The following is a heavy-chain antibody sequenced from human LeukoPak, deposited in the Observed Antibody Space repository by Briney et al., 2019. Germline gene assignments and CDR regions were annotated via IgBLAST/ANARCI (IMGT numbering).Heavy chain of an antibody. CDR1: GFTFSSYW. Sequence: GGSLRLSCAASGFTFSSYWMHWVRQAPGKGLVWVSRINSDGSSTSYADSVKGRFTISRDNAKNTLYLQMNSLRAEDTAVYYCARGQAQQWLVSPWNYYYMDVRGKGTTVTISS. J-gene: IGHJ6*03. CDR2: INSDGSST. V-gene: IGHV3-74*01. CDR3: ARGQAQQWLVSPWNYYYMDV. D-gene: IGHD6-19*01.